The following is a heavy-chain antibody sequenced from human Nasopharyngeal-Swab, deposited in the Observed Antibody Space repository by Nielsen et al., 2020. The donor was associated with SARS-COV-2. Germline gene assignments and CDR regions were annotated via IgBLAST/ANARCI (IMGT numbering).Heavy chain of an antibody. V-gene: IGHV3-23*01. D-gene: IGHD3-9*01. Sequence: GESLKISCAASGFTFSSYAMSWVRQAPGKGLEWVSAISGSGGSTYYADSVKGRFTISRDNSKNTLYLRMNSLRAEDTAVYYCAKDLPYYDILTGYYSYYYGMDVWGQGTTVTVSS. CDR3: AKDLPYYDILTGYYSYYYGMDV. J-gene: IGHJ6*02. CDR2: ISGSGGST. CDR1: GFTFSSYA.